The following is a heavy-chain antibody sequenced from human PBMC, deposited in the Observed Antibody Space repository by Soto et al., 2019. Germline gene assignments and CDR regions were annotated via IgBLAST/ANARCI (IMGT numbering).Heavy chain of an antibody. Sequence: GGSLRLSCAASGFTFSSYAMHWVRQAPWKGLEYVSAISSNGGSTYYANSVKGRFTISRDNSKNTLYLQMGSLRAEDMAGDYCERGAGYSFYLGAQGTLLTVAS. CDR1: GFTFSSYA. CDR3: ERGAGYSFYL. V-gene: IGHV3-64*01. CDR2: ISSNGGST. D-gene: IGHD2-15*01. J-gene: IGHJ4*02.